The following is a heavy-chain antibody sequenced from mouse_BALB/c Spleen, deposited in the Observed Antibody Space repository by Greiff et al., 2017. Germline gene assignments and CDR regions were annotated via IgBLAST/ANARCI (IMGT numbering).Heavy chain of an antibody. J-gene: IGHJ2*01. V-gene: IGHV5-17*02. D-gene: IGHD1-1*01. CDR1: GFTFSSFG. CDR2: ISSGSSTI. Sequence: EVMLVESGGGLVQPGGSRKLSCAASGFTFSSFGMHWVRQAPEKGLEWVAYISSGSSTIYYADTVKGRFTISRDNPKNTLFLQMTSLRSEDTAMYYCARSSSSYENFDYWGQGTTLTVSS. CDR3: ARSSSSYENFDY.